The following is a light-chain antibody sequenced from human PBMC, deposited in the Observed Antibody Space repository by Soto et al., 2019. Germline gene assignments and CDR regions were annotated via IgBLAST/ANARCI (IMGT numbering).Light chain of an antibody. CDR2: GAS. Sequence: EIVLTQSPGTLSLSPGERATLSCRASQSVSSSYLAWYQQKPGQAPRLLIYGASSRATGIPDRFSGSGSGTDFTVTISRLEPEDFALYYCQQYGSSPLFGQGTKVEIK. J-gene: IGKJ1*01. V-gene: IGKV3-20*01. CDR3: QQYGSSPL. CDR1: QSVSSSY.